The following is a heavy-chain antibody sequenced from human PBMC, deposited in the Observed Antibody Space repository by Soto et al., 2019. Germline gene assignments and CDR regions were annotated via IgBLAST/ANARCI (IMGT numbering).Heavy chain of an antibody. CDR1: GGAISSGGYS. D-gene: IGHD2-2*01. Sequence: SETLSLTCAVSGGAISSGGYSWSWIRQPPGKGLEWIGYIYHSGSTYYNPSLKSRVTISVDRSKNQFSLKLSSVTAADTAVYYCARGSCSSTSCSPVPFDPWGQGTLVTVSS. J-gene: IGHJ5*02. CDR2: IYHSGST. V-gene: IGHV4-30-2*01. CDR3: ARGSCSSTSCSPVPFDP.